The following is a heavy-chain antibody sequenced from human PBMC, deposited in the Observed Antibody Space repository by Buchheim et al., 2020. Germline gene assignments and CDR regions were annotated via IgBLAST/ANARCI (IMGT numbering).Heavy chain of an antibody. CDR3: ARNKWELPYYFDY. Sequence: QVQLQESGPGLVKPSQTLSLTCTVSGGPISSGGYYWSWTRQHPGKGLEWIGYIYYSGSTYYNPSPKSRVTISVDTSKNQLSLKLSSVTAADTAVYYCARNKWELPYYFDYWGQGTL. CDR1: GGPISSGGYY. J-gene: IGHJ4*02. CDR2: IYYSGST. D-gene: IGHD1-26*01. V-gene: IGHV4-31*03.